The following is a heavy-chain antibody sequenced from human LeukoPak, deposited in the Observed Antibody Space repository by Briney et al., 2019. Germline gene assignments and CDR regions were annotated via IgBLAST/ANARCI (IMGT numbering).Heavy chain of an antibody. Sequence: PGGSPRLSCAASGFTFSSYAMHWVRQAPGKGLEWVAVISYDGSNKYYADSVKGRFTISRDNSKNTLYLQMNSLRAEDTAVYYCARSGSPDYWGQGTLVTVSS. CDR1: GFTFSSYA. J-gene: IGHJ4*02. V-gene: IGHV3-30-3*01. CDR3: ARSGSPDY. CDR2: ISYDGSNK. D-gene: IGHD5-12*01.